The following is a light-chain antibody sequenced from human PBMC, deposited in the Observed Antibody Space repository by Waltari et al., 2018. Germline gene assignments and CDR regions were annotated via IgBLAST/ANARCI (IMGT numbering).Light chain of an antibody. Sequence: DIQMTQSPSTLSASVGDRVTITCRASQTINSWWAWYQQKPGKAPKLLIFKASSLETGVPSRFSGSESGTEFTLTINSLQPDDFATYYCQQYNSYHIFTFGPGTKVEI. CDR3: QQYNSYHIFT. CDR2: KAS. CDR1: QTINSW. V-gene: IGKV1-5*03. J-gene: IGKJ3*01.